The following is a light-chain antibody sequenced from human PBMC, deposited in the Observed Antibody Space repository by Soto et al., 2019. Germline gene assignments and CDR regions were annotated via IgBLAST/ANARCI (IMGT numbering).Light chain of an antibody. CDR3: QKSGSSPPWT. CDR2: GAS. V-gene: IGKV3-20*01. CDR1: QSVSNAY. J-gene: IGKJ1*01. Sequence: EIVLTQSPDTLSLSPGERATLSCRANQSVSNAYLAWYQQKPGQAPRLLIYGASSRVGCIPDRFSGSGSGTDFALTISRRDPDYFAVYYCQKSGSSPPWTCGRGTKVEVK.